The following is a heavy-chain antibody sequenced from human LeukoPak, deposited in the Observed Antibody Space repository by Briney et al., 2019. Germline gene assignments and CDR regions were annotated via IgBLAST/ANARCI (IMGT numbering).Heavy chain of an antibody. J-gene: IGHJ5*02. CDR1: GYTFTGYY. Sequence: GASVKVSCKAPGYTFTGYYMHWVRQAPGQGLEWMGWINPNSGGTNYAQKFQGRVTMTRDTSISTAYMELSRLRSDDTAVYYCAREGLSVAGKGRWFDPWGQGTLVTVSS. CDR2: INPNSGGT. CDR3: AREGLSVAGKGRWFDP. D-gene: IGHD6-19*01. V-gene: IGHV1-2*02.